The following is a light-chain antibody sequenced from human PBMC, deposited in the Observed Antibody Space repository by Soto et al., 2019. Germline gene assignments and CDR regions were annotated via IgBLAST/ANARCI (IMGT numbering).Light chain of an antibody. CDR3: SSYGGANSFVI. J-gene: IGLJ2*01. V-gene: IGLV2-8*01. CDR1: SSEVGGYNY. Sequence: QSVLTQPPSASGSPGQAVTISCTGTSSEVGGYNYVSWYQQYPGKAPKLIIYEVTKRPSGVPDRFSGSKSGNTASLTVSGLQAEDEADYYCSSYGGANSFVIFGGGTKLTVL. CDR2: EVT.